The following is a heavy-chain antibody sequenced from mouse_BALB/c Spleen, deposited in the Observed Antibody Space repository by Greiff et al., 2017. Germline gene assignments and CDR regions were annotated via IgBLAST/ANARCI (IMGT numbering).Heavy chain of an antibody. V-gene: IGHV3-2*02. Sequence: DVQLVESGPGLVKPSQSLSLTCTVTGYSITSDYAWNWIRQFPGNKLEWMGYISYSGSTSYNPSLKSRISITRDTSKNQFFLQLNSVTTEDTATYYCARYGNYYFDYWGQGTTLTVSS. D-gene: IGHD2-1*01. CDR2: ISYSGST. CDR1: GYSITSDYA. CDR3: ARYGNYYFDY. J-gene: IGHJ2*01.